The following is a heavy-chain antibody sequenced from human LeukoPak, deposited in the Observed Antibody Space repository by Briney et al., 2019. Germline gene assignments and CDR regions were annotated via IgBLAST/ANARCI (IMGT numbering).Heavy chain of an antibody. CDR2: INPNSGGT. Sequence: ASVKVSCKASGYTFTGYYMHWVRQAPGQEREGMGWINPNSGGTNYAQKFQGRVTMTRDTSISTAYMELSRLRSDDTAVYYCARQDDYGDPADFQHWGQGTLVTVSS. V-gene: IGHV1-2*02. J-gene: IGHJ1*01. CDR1: GYTFTGYY. CDR3: ARQDDYGDPADFQH. D-gene: IGHD4-17*01.